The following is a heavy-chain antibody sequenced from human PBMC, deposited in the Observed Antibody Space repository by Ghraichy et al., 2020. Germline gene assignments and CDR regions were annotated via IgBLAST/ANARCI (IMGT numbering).Heavy chain of an antibody. J-gene: IGHJ5*02. CDR2: INDSGNT. CDR3: SRRSLRSTVVVAPLPRAGFDP. Sequence: SETLSLTCAVSGGSFSGYYWSWIRQTPGKGLEWIGEINDSGNTKFNPSLKSRLTISVDTAKNQFSLRLTSVTAADTAVYYCSRRSLRSTVVVAPLPRAGFDPGGQGTLVTVSS. V-gene: IGHV4-34*01. D-gene: IGHD2-21*01. CDR1: GGSFSGYY.